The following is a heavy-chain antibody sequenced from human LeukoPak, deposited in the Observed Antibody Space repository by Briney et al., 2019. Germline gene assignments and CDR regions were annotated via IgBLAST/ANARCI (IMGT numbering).Heavy chain of an antibody. CDR3: AKQLGYCSDGSCYFPY. V-gene: IGHV3-23*01. D-gene: IGHD2-15*01. CDR2: ISNNGGYT. CDR1: GFTFSSSA. J-gene: IGHJ4*02. Sequence: GGSLRLSCAASGFTFSSSAMSWVRQAPGEGLGWVSAISNNGGYTYYADSVQGRFTISRDNSKSTLCLQMNSLRAEDTAVYYCAKQLGYCSDGSCYFPYWGQGTLVTVSS.